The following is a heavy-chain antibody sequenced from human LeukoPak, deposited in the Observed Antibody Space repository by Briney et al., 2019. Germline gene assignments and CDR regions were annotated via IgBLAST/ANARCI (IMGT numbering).Heavy chain of an antibody. CDR2: IWYDGSNK. CDR3: ARAPAVGRFDY. J-gene: IGHJ4*02. V-gene: IGHV3-33*01. D-gene: IGHD6-19*01. CDR1: GFTFSSYG. Sequence: GGSLRLSCAASGFTFSSYGMHWVRQAPGKGLEWVAVIWYDGSNKYYADSVKGRFTISRDNAKNSLYLQMNSLRAEDTAVYYCARAPAVGRFDYWGQGTLVTVSS.